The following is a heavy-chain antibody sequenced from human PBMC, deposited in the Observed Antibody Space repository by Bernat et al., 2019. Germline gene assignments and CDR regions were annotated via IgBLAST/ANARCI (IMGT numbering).Heavy chain of an antibody. CDR3: ARAIIAARLYYFDY. J-gene: IGHJ4*02. CDR2: ISSSGSTI. Sequence: EVQLVESGGGLVQPGGSLRLSCAASGFTFSSYEMNWVRQAPGKGLEWVSYISSSGSTIYYADSVKGRFTISRDNAKNSLYLQMNSLRAEDTAVYYCARAIIAARLYYFDYWGQGTLVTVSS. D-gene: IGHD6-6*01. CDR1: GFTFSSYE. V-gene: IGHV3-48*03.